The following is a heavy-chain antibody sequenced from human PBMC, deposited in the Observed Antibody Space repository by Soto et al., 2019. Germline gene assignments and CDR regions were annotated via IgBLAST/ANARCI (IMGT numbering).Heavy chain of an antibody. V-gene: IGHV2-5*01. CDR1: GFSLSTSGAG. D-gene: IGHD1-26*01. J-gene: IGHJ4*02. CDR2: IYWNDDK. CDR3: AHRMSTTTFEY. Sequence: QITLKESGPTLVKPTQTLTLTCTFSGFSLSTSGAGVGWIRQPPGKALEWLAIIYWNDDKRYSPSLESRLTITNDTSKNPVVLTVTNMDPVDTATSYCAHRMSTTTFEYWGQGTLVTVSS.